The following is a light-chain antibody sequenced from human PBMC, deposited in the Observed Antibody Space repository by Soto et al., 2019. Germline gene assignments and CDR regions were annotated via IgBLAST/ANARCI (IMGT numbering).Light chain of an antibody. J-gene: IGLJ2*01. V-gene: IGLV3-21*04. CDR1: NIGSKG. Sequence: SYELTQPPSVSVAPGKTASISCGGNNIGSKGVHWYQQKPGQAPVLVIYSDTDLPPVIPERFSGSTSANLATLTITRGEAGNEADYYCQVWDSGSAHVVFGGGPKLPV. CDR3: QVWDSGSAHVV. CDR2: SDT.